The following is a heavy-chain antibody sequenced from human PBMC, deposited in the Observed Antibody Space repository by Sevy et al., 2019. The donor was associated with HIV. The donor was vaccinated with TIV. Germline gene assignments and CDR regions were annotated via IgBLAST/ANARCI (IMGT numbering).Heavy chain of an antibody. V-gene: IGHV3-23*01. CDR2: FSFGCGRI. CDR1: GFTFAKYS. CDR3: AREGCTQPHYY. J-gene: IGHJ4*02. D-gene: IGHD2-8*01. Sequence: GGSLRLSCAASGFTFAKYSMSWVRQAPGKGLEWVSTFSFGCGRINYADSVKGRFTISRDDSKNTLFLQMNRLRAEDTATYFCAREGCTQPHYYWGQGTLVTVSS.